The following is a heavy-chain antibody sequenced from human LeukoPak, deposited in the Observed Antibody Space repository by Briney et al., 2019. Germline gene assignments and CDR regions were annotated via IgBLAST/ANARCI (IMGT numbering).Heavy chain of an antibody. J-gene: IGHJ2*01. V-gene: IGHV4-31*03. CDR2: ISHSGST. D-gene: IGHD3-22*01. CDR1: GGSISSGAYD. CDR3: ARAARQGFTMIVVPFFYFDL. Sequence: SQTLSLTCTVSGGSISSGAYDWGWIRQHPKRGLEYVGYISHSGSTYYNPSLESRVTMSVDTSKNQFSLKLSSVTAADSAVYDCARAARQGFTMIVVPFFYFDLWGRGTLVTVSS.